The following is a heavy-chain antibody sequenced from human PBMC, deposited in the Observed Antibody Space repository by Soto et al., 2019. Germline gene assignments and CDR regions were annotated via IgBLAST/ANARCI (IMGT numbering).Heavy chain of an antibody. V-gene: IGHV4-30-4*01. D-gene: IGHD3-22*01. CDR2: IYYSGST. Sequence: SETLSLTCTVSGGSISSGDYYWSWIRQPPGKGLEWIGYIYYSGSTYYNPSLKSRVTISVDTSKNQFSLKLSSVTAADTAVYYCASASSYYYDSSGYYGYWGQGTLVTVSS. CDR1: GGSISSGDYY. CDR3: ASASSYYYDSSGYYGY. J-gene: IGHJ4*02.